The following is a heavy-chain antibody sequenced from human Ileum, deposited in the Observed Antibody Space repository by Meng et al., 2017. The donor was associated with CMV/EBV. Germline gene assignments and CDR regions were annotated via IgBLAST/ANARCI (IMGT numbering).Heavy chain of an antibody. J-gene: IGHJ4*02. CDR2: IYITGIT. Sequence: QVTLQESGPGLAKPSETPSLTCTASGGSVTSHWWSWIRQSAGKGLAWIARIYITGITNYNPSRKSRVTLSIDKSKDQFSLRLNSVTTANTAVYYCTRDLLVAAAAVFDSWGQGTLVTVSS. D-gene: IGHD6-13*01. CDR3: TRDLLVAAAAVFDS. V-gene: IGHV4-4*07. CDR1: GGSVTSHW.